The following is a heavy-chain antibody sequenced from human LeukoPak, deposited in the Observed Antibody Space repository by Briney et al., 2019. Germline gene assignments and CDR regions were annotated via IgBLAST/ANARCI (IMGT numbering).Heavy chain of an antibody. J-gene: IGHJ4*02. V-gene: IGHV3-11*06. D-gene: IGHD6-13*01. Sequence: GGSLRLSCAASGFTFSDYYMTWLRQAPGKGLEWVSYISSSSSDTNYADSVKGRFTITRDNAKNSLYLQMNSLRAEDTAVYCCARVAVIAAAGTFDYWGQGTLVTVSS. CDR1: GFTFSDYY. CDR2: ISSSSSDT. CDR3: ARVAVIAAAGTFDY.